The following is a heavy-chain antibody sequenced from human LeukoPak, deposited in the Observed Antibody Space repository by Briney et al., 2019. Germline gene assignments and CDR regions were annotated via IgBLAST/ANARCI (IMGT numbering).Heavy chain of an antibody. Sequence: PEGSLRLSCAASGFTFSSYGMHWVRQAPGKGLEWVAFIRYDGSNKYYADSVKGRFTISRDNSKNTLYLQMNSLRAEDTAVYYCAKVIATYDILTGYYDYWGQGTLVTVSS. CDR1: GFTFSSYG. D-gene: IGHD3-9*01. J-gene: IGHJ4*02. V-gene: IGHV3-30*02. CDR3: AKVIATYDILTGYYDY. CDR2: IRYDGSNK.